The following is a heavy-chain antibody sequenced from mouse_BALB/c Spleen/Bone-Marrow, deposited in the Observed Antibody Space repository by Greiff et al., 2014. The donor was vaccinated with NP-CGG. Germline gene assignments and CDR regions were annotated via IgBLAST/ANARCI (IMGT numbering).Heavy chain of an antibody. CDR2: IDPANGNT. V-gene: IGHV14-3*02. D-gene: IGHD1-1*01. Sequence: DVKLVESGAELVKPGASVKLSCTASGFNIKDTYMHWVKQRPEQGLEWIGRIDPANGNTKYDPKFQGKATITADTSSNTAYLQLSSLTSEDTAVYYGASYYYGSSYGFDDWGQGTLVTVSA. CDR3: ASYYYGSSYGFDD. J-gene: IGHJ3*01. CDR1: GFNIKDTY.